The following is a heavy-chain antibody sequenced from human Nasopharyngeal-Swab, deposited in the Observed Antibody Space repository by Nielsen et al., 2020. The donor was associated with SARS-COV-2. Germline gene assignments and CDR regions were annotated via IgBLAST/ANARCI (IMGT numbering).Heavy chain of an antibody. CDR2: IYSVGST. Sequence: GGSLRLSCAASGFTVSSNYMSWVRQAPGKGLEWVSVIYSVGSTYYADPVKGRFTISRDNSKNTLYLQMNSLRAEDTAVYYCARREVGCSSTSCYDYWGQGTLVTVSS. J-gene: IGHJ4*02. D-gene: IGHD2-2*01. V-gene: IGHV3-53*01. CDR3: ARREVGCSSTSCYDY. CDR1: GFTVSSNY.